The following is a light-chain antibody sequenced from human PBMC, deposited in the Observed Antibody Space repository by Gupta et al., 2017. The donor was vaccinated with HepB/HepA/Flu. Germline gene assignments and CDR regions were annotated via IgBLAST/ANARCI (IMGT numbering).Light chain of an antibody. Sequence: QSALTQPRSVSGSPGQSVTISCTGTGSDVGGYNYVSWYQHHPGRAPKVMIYADTKRPAGVPDRFSASKSGNTASLTITGLQAEDEADYYCCSYAGSITWVFGGGTILTVL. V-gene: IGLV2-11*01. CDR1: GSDVGGYNY. J-gene: IGLJ3*02. CDR2: ADT. CDR3: CSYAGSITWV.